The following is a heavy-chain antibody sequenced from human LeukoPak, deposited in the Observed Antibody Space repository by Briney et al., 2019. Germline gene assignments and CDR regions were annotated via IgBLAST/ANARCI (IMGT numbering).Heavy chain of an antibody. CDR1: GFTVSSNY. D-gene: IGHD2-15*01. J-gene: IGHJ4*02. Sequence: GGSLRLSCAASGFTVSSNYMSWVRQAPGKGLEWVSVIYSGGSTYYADSVKGRFTISRDNSKNTLYLQMNSLRAEDTAVYYCARCPGYCSGGSCYPRYYYYFDYWGQGTLATVSS. CDR2: IYSGGST. V-gene: IGHV3-66*01. CDR3: ARCPGYCSGGSCYPRYYYYFDY.